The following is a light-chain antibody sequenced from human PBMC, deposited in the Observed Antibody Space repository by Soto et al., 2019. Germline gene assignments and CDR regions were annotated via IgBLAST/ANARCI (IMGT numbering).Light chain of an antibody. CDR2: DAS. J-gene: IGKJ1*01. Sequence: DIQMTQSPSTLSASVGDRVTITCRASQSIGRWLAWYQQKPGKAPRLLIYDASSLESGVPSRFSGSESGTDFTLTISSLQPDDFATYFCQQYDSYPWTFGQGTKVDIK. V-gene: IGKV1-5*01. CDR3: QQYDSYPWT. CDR1: QSIGRW.